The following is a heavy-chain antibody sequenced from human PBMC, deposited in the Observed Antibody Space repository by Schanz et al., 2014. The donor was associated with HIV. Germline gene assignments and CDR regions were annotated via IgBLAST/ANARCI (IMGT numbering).Heavy chain of an antibody. CDR2: INPNSGGT. CDR3: AIPSSGWSTFDY. D-gene: IGHD6-19*01. Sequence: QVQLVQSGAEVKKPGASVKVSCKASGYTFTGYYMHWVRQAPGQGLEWMGWINPNSGGTNFAQKFQGRVTLTRDTSITTAYMELTTLRSDDTALYYCAIPSSGWSTFDYWGQGILVTVSS. V-gene: IGHV1-2*02. CDR1: GYTFTGYY. J-gene: IGHJ4*02.